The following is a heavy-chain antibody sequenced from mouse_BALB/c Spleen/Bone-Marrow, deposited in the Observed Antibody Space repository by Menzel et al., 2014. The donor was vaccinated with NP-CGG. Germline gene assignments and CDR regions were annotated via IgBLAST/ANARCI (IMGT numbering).Heavy chain of an antibody. CDR3: ARDYYDYYFDY. J-gene: IGHJ2*01. D-gene: IGHD2-4*01. V-gene: IGHV1-20*02. CDR1: GYSFTGYF. Sequence: EVQLQQSGPELVKPGASVKISCKASGYSFTGYFMNWVMQSHGKSLEWIGRINPYNGDTFYNQKFKGKATLTVDKSSSTAHMELRSLASEDSAAYYCARDYYDYYFDYWGQGTALTVSS. CDR2: INPYNGDT.